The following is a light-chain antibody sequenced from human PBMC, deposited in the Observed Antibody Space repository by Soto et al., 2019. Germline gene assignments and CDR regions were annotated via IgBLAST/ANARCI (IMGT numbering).Light chain of an antibody. V-gene: IGLV2-14*01. CDR1: SSDVGGHNF. Sequence: QSALTQPASVSGSPGQSITISCTGTSSDVGGHNFVSWYQQHPGRAPKLMIYDVRNRPSGVSNRFSGSKSANTASLTISGLQAEDEADYYCSSYSSSGNLVFGGGTKVTVL. CDR2: DVR. J-gene: IGLJ2*01. CDR3: SSYSSSGNLV.